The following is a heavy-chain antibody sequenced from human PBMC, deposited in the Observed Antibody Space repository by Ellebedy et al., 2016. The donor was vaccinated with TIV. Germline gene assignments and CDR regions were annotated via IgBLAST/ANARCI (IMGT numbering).Heavy chain of an antibody. CDR3: AKGSFPFGDKSERIYSFQY. J-gene: IGHJ4*02. V-gene: IGHV3-30*01. Sequence: LSLTCAASGFTFSSYAMHWVRQAPGKGLEWVAVISYDGSNKYYADSVKGRFTISTHNSRNTLYLQMTNLRTEDTAVYYCAKGSFPFGDKSERIYSFQYWGQGTLVTVSS. CDR2: ISYDGSNK. CDR1: GFTFSSYA. D-gene: IGHD3-10*01.